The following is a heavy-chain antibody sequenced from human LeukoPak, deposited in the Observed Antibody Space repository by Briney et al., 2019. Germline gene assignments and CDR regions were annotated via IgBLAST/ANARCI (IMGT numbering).Heavy chain of an antibody. J-gene: IGHJ6*03. D-gene: IGHD1-26*01. V-gene: IGHV4-38-2*02. CDR3: ARGAYYYMDV. CDR1: GYSISSGYY. Sequence: PSETLSLTCTVSGYSISSGYYWGWIRQPPGKGLEWIGSIYHSGSTYYNPSLKSRVTISVDTSKNQFSLKLSSVTAADTAVYYCARGAYYYMDVWGKGTTVTVSS. CDR2: IYHSGST.